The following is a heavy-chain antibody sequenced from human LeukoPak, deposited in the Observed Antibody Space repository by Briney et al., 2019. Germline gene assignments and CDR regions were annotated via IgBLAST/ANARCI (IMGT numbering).Heavy chain of an antibody. Sequence: GGSLRLSCVASGFTFSRYWMHWVRQAPGKGLVWVSRINSDGRSTNYADSVKGRFSISRDNAENTLYLQMNSLRVEDTAVYYCVGADTGYSSDSWGQGTLVTVSS. CDR3: VGADTGYSSDS. CDR2: INSDGRST. J-gene: IGHJ5*01. V-gene: IGHV3-74*01. CDR1: GFTFSRYW. D-gene: IGHD3-9*01.